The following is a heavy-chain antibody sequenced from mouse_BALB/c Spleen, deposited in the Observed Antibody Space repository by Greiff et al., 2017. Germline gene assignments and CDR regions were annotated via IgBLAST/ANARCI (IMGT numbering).Heavy chain of an antibody. J-gene: IGHJ4*01. V-gene: IGHV1-18*01. CDR2: INPNNGGT. CDR1: GYTFTEYT. CDR3: ARRGLLRGGPYAMDY. D-gene: IGHD1-1*01. Sequence: VQLKESGPELVKPGASVKISCKTSGYTFTEYTMHWVKQSHGKSLEWIGGINPNNGGTSYNQKFKGKATLTVDKSSSTAYMELRSLTSEDSAVYYCARRGLLRGGPYAMDYWGQGTSVTVSS.